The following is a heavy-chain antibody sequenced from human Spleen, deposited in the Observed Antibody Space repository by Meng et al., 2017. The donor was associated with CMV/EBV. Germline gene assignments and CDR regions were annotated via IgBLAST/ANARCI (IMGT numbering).Heavy chain of an antibody. Sequence: ETLSLTCAASGFTFSNAWMSWVRQAPGKGLEWVGRIKSKTDGGTTDYAAPVKGRFTISRDDSKNTLYLQMNSLKTEDTAVYYCTTGAYYGRASYYYGMDVWGQGTTVTVSS. D-gene: IGHD3-10*02. CDR3: TTGAYYGRASYYYGMDV. CDR1: GFTFSNAW. V-gene: IGHV3-15*01. J-gene: IGHJ6*02. CDR2: IKSKTDGGTT.